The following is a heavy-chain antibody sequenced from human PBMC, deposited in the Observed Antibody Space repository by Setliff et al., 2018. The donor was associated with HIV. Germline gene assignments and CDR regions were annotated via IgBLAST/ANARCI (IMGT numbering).Heavy chain of an antibody. V-gene: IGHV1-69*10. J-gene: IGHJ3*02. D-gene: IGHD3-10*01. CDR1: GDTFNSYT. CDR2: IITILGIP. Sequence: GASVKVSCKASGDTFNSYTFTWVRQAPGQGPEWMGGIITILGIPNYAQKLQGRVSITADESTSTFYMELSDLTSADTAVYYCTGPRGDEAFDIWGQGTKVTVSS. CDR3: TGPRGDEAFDI.